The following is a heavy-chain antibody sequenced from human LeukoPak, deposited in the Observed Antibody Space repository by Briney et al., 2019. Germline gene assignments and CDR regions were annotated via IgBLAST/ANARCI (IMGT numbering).Heavy chain of an antibody. CDR1: GGPIRTFY. V-gene: IGHV4-59*01. J-gene: IGHJ4*02. CDR3: AREEALGSGSFDY. CDR2: FYYWGST. Sequence: SSDALSLTCTVSGGPIRTFYWSWIRQPPGKGLEGIGYFYYWGSTIHNPSLKSRVPISVDTSKHQFSLKLGSVTAADTAVYYCAREEALGSGSFDYWGQGTLVTVSS. D-gene: IGHD1-26*01.